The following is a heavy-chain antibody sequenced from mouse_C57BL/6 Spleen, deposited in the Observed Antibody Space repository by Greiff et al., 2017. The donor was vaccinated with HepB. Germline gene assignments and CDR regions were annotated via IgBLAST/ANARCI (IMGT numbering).Heavy chain of an antibody. CDR1: GFNIKDDY. CDR2: IDPENGDT. CDR3: TTGVYSNYFDY. J-gene: IGHJ2*01. V-gene: IGHV14-4*01. D-gene: IGHD2-5*01. Sequence: EVQLQQSGAELVRPGASVKLSCTASGFNIKDDYMHWVKQRPEQGLEWIGWIDPENGDTEYASKFQGKATITADTSSNTAYLQLSSLTSEDTAVYYCTTGVYSNYFDYWGQGTTLTVSS.